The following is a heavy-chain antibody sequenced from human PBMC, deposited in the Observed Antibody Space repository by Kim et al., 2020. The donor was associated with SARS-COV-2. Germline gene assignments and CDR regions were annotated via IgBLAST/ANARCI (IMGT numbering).Heavy chain of an antibody. CDR1: GFTFSSYS. V-gene: IGHV3-48*02. CDR3: ARGFHRSYYYGSGSYRNYGMDV. J-gene: IGHJ6*02. CDR2: ISSSSSTI. Sequence: GGSLRLSCAASGFTFSSYSMNWVRQAPGKGLEWVSYISSSSSTIYYADSVKGRFTISRDNAKNSLYLQMNSLRDEDTAVYYCARGFHRSYYYGSGSYRNYGMDVWGQGTTVTVSS. D-gene: IGHD3-10*01.